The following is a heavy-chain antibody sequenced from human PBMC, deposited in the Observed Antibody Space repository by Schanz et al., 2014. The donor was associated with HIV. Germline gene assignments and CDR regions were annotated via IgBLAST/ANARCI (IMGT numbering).Heavy chain of an antibody. CDR2: IIPIFATP. V-gene: IGHV1-69*01. CDR1: GGTFSSNA. CDR3: ARGLKDSSSSEAFHI. D-gene: IGHD6-6*01. Sequence: QVQLVQPGAAVKKPGSSVKVSCKASGGTFSSNAISWVRQAPGQGLEWMGGIIPIFATPNYAQKFQGRVTITADESTSTAYMELSSLRSDDTAMYYCARGLKDSSSSEAFHIWGQGTMVTVSS. J-gene: IGHJ3*02.